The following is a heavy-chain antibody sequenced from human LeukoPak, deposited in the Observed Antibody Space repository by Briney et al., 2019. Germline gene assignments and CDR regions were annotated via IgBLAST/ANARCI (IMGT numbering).Heavy chain of an antibody. V-gene: IGHV3-53*01. CDR2: IYLGGGT. J-gene: IGHJ4*02. D-gene: IGHD3-22*01. CDR1: GIAVTTNY. CDR3: ASPSNNSRYAFDY. Sequence: GGSLRLSCAASGIAVTTNYMSWVRQAPGKGLEWVSVIYLGGGTHHADSVKGRFTISRDYPMNTLYLEMNSLRVEDTAIYYCASPSNNSRYAFDYWGQGTLVTVSS.